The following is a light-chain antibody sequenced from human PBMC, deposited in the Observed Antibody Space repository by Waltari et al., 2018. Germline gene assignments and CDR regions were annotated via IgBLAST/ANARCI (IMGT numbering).Light chain of an antibody. J-gene: IGLJ2*01. V-gene: IGLV1-44*01. Sequence: QSVLTQPPSASGTPGQRVTISCSGSSSNIGSNTVTWYQQLPGTAPKLLIYSNNQRPSGVPDRFSGSKSGTSAFLAISGLQSEDEADYYCAAWDDSLNGPVVFGGGTKLTVL. CDR2: SNN. CDR1: SSNIGSNT. CDR3: AAWDDSLNGPVV.